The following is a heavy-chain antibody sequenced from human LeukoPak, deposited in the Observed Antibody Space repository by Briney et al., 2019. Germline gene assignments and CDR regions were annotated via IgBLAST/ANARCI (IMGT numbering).Heavy chain of an antibody. V-gene: IGHV1-2*02. CDR3: ARAYYYDSSGLYYFDY. J-gene: IGHJ4*02. Sequence: ASVKVSCKASGYTFTVYYMHWVRQAPGQGLEWMGWINPNSGGTNYAQKFQGRVTITRDTSISTAYMELSRLRSDDTAVYYCARAYYYDSSGLYYFDYWGQGTLVTVSS. CDR2: INPNSGGT. D-gene: IGHD3-22*01. CDR1: GYTFTVYY.